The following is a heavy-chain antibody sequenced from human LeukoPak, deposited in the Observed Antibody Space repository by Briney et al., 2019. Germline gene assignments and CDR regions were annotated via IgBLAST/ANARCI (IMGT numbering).Heavy chain of an antibody. Sequence: GASVKVSSKASGYTFTGNGITWVRQAPGQGLEWMGWISGYNGNTVYAQMFQGRVTMTTDTSTSTAYMELRSLRSDDTAVYYCARSGYCSGTSCYAEGLDYWGQGTLVTVSS. J-gene: IGHJ4*02. D-gene: IGHD2-2*01. CDR2: ISGYNGNT. V-gene: IGHV1-18*01. CDR1: GYTFTGNG. CDR3: ARSGYCSGTSCYAEGLDY.